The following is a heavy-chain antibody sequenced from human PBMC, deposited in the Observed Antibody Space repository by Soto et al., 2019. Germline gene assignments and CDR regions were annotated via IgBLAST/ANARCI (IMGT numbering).Heavy chain of an antibody. D-gene: IGHD6-19*01. CDR2: INTYNGNT. V-gene: IGHV1-18*04. J-gene: IGHJ5*02. Sequence: ASVKVSWKAFGYTFTRYNIDWVRQAPGQGLEWMGWINTYNGNTNYAQKLQGRDTMTTDTSTSTAYMELRSLRSDDTALYYCARESTSGWANWFDPWGQGTLVTVSS. CDR1: GYTFTRYN. CDR3: ARESTSGWANWFDP.